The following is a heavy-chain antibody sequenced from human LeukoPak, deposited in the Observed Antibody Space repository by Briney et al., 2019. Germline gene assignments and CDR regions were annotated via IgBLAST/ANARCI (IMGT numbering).Heavy chain of an antibody. V-gene: IGHV3-30-3*01. CDR3: ARDPDYYGSGSYVATSDY. D-gene: IGHD3-10*01. J-gene: IGHJ4*02. CDR2: ISYDGSNK. CDR1: GFTFSSYA. Sequence: GGSLRLSCAASGFTFSSYAMHWVRQAPGKGLEWVAVISYDGSNKYYADSVKGRFTISRDNSKNTLYLQMNSLRAEDTAVYYCARDPDYYGSGSYVATSDYWGQGTLVTVSS.